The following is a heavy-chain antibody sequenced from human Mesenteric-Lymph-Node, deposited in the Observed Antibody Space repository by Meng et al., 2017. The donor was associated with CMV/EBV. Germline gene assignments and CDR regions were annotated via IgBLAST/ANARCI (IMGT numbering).Heavy chain of an antibody. Sequence: GESLKISCAASGFTFDTYAMHWVRQAPGKGLEWVAVISYGGSDKYYADSVKGRFTISRDNAKNSLYLQMNSLRAEDTAVYYCAGDFDYWGQGTLVTVSS. V-gene: IGHV3-30*04. CDR3: AGDFDY. J-gene: IGHJ4*02. CDR1: GFTFDTYA. CDR2: ISYGGSDK.